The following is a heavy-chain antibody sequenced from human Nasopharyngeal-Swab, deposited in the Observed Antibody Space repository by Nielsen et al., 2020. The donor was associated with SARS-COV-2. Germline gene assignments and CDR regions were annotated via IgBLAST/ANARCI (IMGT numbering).Heavy chain of an antibody. CDR1: GFTFSNYA. CDR3: AAPLTGLHY. CDR2: IYASGDT. D-gene: IGHD1-20*01. J-gene: IGHJ4*02. Sequence: GESLKISCTASGFTFSNYAMTWVRQAPGKGLEWISHIYASGDTHTADAVKGRFTISRDSSENTLYLEMNNLTPDDTATYYCAAPLTGLHYWGQGTLVTVSS. V-gene: IGHV3-23*01.